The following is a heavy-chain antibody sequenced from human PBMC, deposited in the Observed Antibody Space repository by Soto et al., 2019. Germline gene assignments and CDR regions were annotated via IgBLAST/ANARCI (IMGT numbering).Heavy chain of an antibody. J-gene: IGHJ4*02. Sequence: QQQLQESGSGLVKPLETLSLACTVSGLSIDRGAYYWSWIRQPPGKGLEWVGSISQGGDTYYNPSLTRRVTISVDRPRNQFSLNLTSVTAVDTAVYYCASLGGSRYYFDYWGQAILVTVSS. CDR3: ASLGGSRYYFDY. D-gene: IGHD7-27*01. CDR1: GLSIDRGAYY. V-gene: IGHV4-30-2*01. CDR2: ISQGGDT.